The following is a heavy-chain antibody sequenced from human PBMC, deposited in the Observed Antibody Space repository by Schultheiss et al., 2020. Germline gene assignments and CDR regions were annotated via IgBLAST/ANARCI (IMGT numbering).Heavy chain of an antibody. V-gene: IGHV4-31*03. D-gene: IGHD2-2*01. Sequence: SQTLSLTCSVSGGSISSNDFCWSWIRQRPGKGLEWIGYIYYSGNVFYNPSLKSRVTISVDTSKNQFSLRLNSVTAADTAVYYCARGRSQLLTYYFDYWGQGTLVTVSS. CDR3: ARGRSQLLTYYFDY. CDR2: IYYSGNV. CDR1: GGSISSNDFC. J-gene: IGHJ4*02.